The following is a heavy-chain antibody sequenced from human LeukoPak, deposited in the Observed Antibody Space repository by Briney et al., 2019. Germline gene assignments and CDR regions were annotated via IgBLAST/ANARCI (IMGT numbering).Heavy chain of an antibody. V-gene: IGHV3-64*01. CDR1: GFTFSSYA. CDR2: ISSNGGST. Sequence: GGSLRLSCAASGFTFSSYAMHWVRQAPGKGLEYVSAISSNGGSTYYANSVKGRFTISRDNSKNTLYLQMGSLRAEDMAVYYCAKAIYYYYYMDVWGKGTTVTISS. J-gene: IGHJ6*03. CDR3: AKAIYYYYYMDV.